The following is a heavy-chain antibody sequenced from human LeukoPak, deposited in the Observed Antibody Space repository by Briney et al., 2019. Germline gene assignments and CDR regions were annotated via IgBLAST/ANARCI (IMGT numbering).Heavy chain of an antibody. V-gene: IGHV3-7*03. J-gene: IGHJ6*03. CDR1: GFSFSSYW. CDR3: AKGPDKPYYYFYMDV. D-gene: IGHD3-9*01. CDR2: IKDNGIEK. Sequence: GGSLRLSCAASGFSFSSYWMSWVRLAPGKGLEWVANIKDNGIEKFYADSVRGRFTISRDNAKGSLFLQMSSLRGEDTAVYYCAKGPDKPYYYFYMDVWGKGTTVTVSS.